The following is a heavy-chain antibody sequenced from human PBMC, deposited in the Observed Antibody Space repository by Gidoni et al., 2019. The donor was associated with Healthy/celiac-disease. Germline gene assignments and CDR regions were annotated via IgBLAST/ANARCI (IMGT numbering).Heavy chain of an antibody. CDR2: IYWDDDK. Sequence: QITLKESGPTLVTPTQTPTLTCTFSGFSLRPSGVGVVWIRQPPGKALEWLALIYWDDDKRYSPSLKSRLTITKDTSKNQVVLTMTNMDPVDTATYYCARDGYSTFFDYWGQGTLVTVSS. V-gene: IGHV2-5*02. CDR1: GFSLRPSGVG. CDR3: ARDGYSTFFDY. D-gene: IGHD6-13*01. J-gene: IGHJ4*02.